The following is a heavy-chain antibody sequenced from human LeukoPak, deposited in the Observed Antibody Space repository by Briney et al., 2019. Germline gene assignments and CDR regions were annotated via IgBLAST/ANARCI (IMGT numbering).Heavy chain of an antibody. Sequence: SETLSLTCTVSGGSISSYYWSWIRQPPGKGLEWIGYIYYSGSTKSNPSLKSRVTMSVDTSKNQFSLKLNSVTAADTAVYYCARVPGGGTAANWGQGTMVTVSS. CDR2: IYYSGST. D-gene: IGHD1-7*01. CDR3: ARVPGGGTAAN. V-gene: IGHV4-59*01. J-gene: IGHJ3*01. CDR1: GGSISSYY.